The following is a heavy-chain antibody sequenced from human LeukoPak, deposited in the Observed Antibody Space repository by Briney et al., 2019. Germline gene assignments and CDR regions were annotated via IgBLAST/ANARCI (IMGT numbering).Heavy chain of an antibody. CDR3: ARHDYGGNRRVGDY. CDR1: GGSISSSSYY. V-gene: IGHV4-39*01. J-gene: IGHJ4*02. D-gene: IGHD4-23*01. Sequence: SEPLSLTCPVSGGSISSSSYYWGWIRQPPGKGLEWIGSIYYSGSTYYNPSLKSRVTISVDTSKNQFSLKLSSVTAADTAVYYCARHDYGGNRRVGDYWGQGTLVTVSS. CDR2: IYYSGST.